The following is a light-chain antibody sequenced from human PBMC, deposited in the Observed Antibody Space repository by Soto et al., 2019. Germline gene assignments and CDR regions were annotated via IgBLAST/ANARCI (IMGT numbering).Light chain of an antibody. V-gene: IGKV1-39*01. Sequence: DIQMTQSPSSLSASVGDRVTITCRASQSISNYLNWYQQKPGKAPKVLIYGASSLQSGVPSRFSGSGSGTDFTLNISGLQPEDFAIYYCQQTYSTPRTFGQGTKLEIK. CDR2: GAS. CDR3: QQTYSTPRT. J-gene: IGKJ2*01. CDR1: QSISNY.